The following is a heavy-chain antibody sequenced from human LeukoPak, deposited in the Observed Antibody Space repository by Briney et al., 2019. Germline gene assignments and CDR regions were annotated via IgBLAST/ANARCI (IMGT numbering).Heavy chain of an antibody. J-gene: IGHJ4*02. CDR3: ARGYYSNYVDY. Sequence: SETLSLTCTVSGGSISSYYWSWIRQPPGKGLEWIGYIYYSGSTNYNPSLKSRVTISVDTSKNQFSLKLSSVTAADTAVCYCARGYYSNYVDYWGQGTLVTVSS. CDR1: GGSISSYY. D-gene: IGHD4-11*01. V-gene: IGHV4-59*01. CDR2: IYYSGST.